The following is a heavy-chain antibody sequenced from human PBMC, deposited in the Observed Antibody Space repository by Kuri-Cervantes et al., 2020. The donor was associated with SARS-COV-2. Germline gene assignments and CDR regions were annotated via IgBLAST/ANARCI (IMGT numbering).Heavy chain of an antibody. Sequence: GESLKISCAASGISFSYYAMTWVRQTPGKGLEWVSTITGRGDSEFYADSVKGRFIISRDNLKNTLYLQMNSLRAEDTAIYYCANLYGFGHYVYTMDVWGQGTPVTVSS. CDR3: ANLYGFGHYVYTMDV. CDR1: GISFSYYA. D-gene: IGHD3-10*01. V-gene: IGHV3-23*01. J-gene: IGHJ6*02. CDR2: ITGRGDSE.